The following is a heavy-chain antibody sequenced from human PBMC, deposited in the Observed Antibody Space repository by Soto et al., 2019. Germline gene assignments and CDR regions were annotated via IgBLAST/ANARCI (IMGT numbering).Heavy chain of an antibody. CDR1: GYTFVDYF. CDR3: AKTGIFPRKPYYFDY. V-gene: IGHV1-46*01. CDR2: ISLRHHST. Sequence: ASVKVSCKTSGYTFVDYFIHWVRQAPGQGLEWMGIISLRHHSTSYAQKFQDRLSVTRDPSSTTIYMELNSLRAEDTAVHYCAKTGIFPRKPYYFDYWGQGTLVTVSS. J-gene: IGHJ4*02.